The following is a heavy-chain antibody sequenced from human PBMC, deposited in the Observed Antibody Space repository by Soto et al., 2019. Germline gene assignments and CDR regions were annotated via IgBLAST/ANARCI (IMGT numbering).Heavy chain of an antibody. Sequence: QVQLVESGGGVVQPGRSLRLSCAASGFTFSSYGMHWVRQAPGKGPEWVAVISYDGSNKYYADSVKGRFTISRDNSKNTLYLQMNSLRADDTAVYYCAKGLMDYWGQGTLVTVSS. V-gene: IGHV3-30*18. J-gene: IGHJ4*02. CDR1: GFTFSSYG. D-gene: IGHD2-8*01. CDR2: ISYDGSNK. CDR3: AKGLMDY.